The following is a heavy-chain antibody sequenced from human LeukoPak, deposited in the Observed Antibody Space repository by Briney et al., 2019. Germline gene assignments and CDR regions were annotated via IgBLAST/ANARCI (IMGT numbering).Heavy chain of an antibody. D-gene: IGHD2-2*01. CDR2: ISAGGDSA. V-gene: IGHV3-23*01. CDR1: GFTFSSYG. Sequence: GGSLRLSCAASGFTFSSYGMSWVRQAPGKGLEWVSAISAGGDSAYYADSVKGRFTISRDNSENSLYLQINSLRAEDTAMYYCGKETFCSSATCPRAWGQGTLVTVSS. J-gene: IGHJ5*02. CDR3: GKETFCSSATCPRA.